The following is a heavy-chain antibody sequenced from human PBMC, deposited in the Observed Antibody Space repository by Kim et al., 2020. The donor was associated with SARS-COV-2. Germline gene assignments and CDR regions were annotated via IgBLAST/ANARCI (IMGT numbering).Heavy chain of an antibody. V-gene: IGHV3-72*01. Sequence: GGSLRLSCAASGFTFSDHYMDWVRQAPGKGLEWVGRTRNKANSYTTEYAASVKGRFTISRDDSKNSLYLQMNSLKTEDTAVYYCAISYSSSWYLDAFDIWGQGTMVTVSS. CDR1: GFTFSDHY. J-gene: IGHJ3*02. CDR2: TRNKANSYTT. CDR3: AISYSSSWYLDAFDI. D-gene: IGHD6-13*01.